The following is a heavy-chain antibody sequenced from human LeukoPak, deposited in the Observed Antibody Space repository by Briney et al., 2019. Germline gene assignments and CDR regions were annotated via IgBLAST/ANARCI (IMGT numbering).Heavy chain of an antibody. CDR1: GFTFSSYW. Sequence: GGSLRLSCAASGFTFSSYWMSWVRQAPGKGLEWVAVISYDGSNKYYADSVKGRFTISRDNSKNTLYLQMNSLRAEDTAVYYCAKDSPSTDSSGYLDYGGQGTLVTVSS. D-gene: IGHD3-22*01. CDR2: ISYDGSNK. CDR3: AKDSPSTDSSGYLDY. J-gene: IGHJ4*02. V-gene: IGHV3-30*18.